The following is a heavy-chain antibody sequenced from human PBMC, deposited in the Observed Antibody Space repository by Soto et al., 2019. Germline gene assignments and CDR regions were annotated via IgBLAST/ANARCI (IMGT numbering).Heavy chain of an antibody. J-gene: IGHJ6*02. CDR1: GGSISSGGYY. D-gene: IGHD3-10*01. Sequence: PSVTLSLTCTVSGGSISSGGYYWSWIRQHPGKGLEWIGYIYYSGTTTYNPSLSGRVTISVDTSKTQFSLELSSVTAADTAVYYCARHVFGSEYFYGMDVWGQGTTVTVSS. CDR3: ARHVFGSEYFYGMDV. CDR2: IYYSGTT. V-gene: IGHV4-61*08.